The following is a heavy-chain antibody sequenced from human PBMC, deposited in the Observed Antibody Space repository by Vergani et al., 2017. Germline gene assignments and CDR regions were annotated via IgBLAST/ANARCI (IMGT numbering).Heavy chain of an antibody. Sequence: EVQLLESGGGLVRPGGSLRLSCAASGFTFDDYGMSWVRQAPGKGLEWVSGINWNGGSTGYADSVKGRFTISRDNSKNTLYLQMNSLRAEDTAVYYCAKDPAFCSSTSCYTDAFDIWGQGTMVTVSS. CDR1: GFTFDDYG. D-gene: IGHD2-2*02. J-gene: IGHJ3*02. CDR2: INWNGGST. V-gene: IGHV3-20*04. CDR3: AKDPAFCSSTSCYTDAFDI.